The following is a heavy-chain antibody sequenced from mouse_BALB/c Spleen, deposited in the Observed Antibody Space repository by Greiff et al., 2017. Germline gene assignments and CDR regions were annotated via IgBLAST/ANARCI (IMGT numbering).Heavy chain of an antibody. V-gene: IGHV1-7*01. CDR2: INPSTGYT. D-gene: IGHD2-1*01. J-gene: IGHJ4*01. CDR3: ARREGNYLLYYAMDY. Sequence: QVQLQQSGAELAKPGASVKMSCKASGYTFTSYWMHWVKQRPGQGLEWIGYINPSTGYTEYNQKFKDKATLTADKSSSTAYMQLSSLTSEDSAVYYCARREGNYLLYYAMDYWGQGTSVTVSS. CDR1: GYTFTSYW.